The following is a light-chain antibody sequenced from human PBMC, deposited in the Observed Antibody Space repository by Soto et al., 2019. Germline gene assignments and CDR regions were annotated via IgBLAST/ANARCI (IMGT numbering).Light chain of an antibody. CDR2: SNN. J-gene: IGLJ1*01. CDR1: SSNIGSNT. CDR3: AVWDDSLSGYV. Sequence: QSVLTQPPSASGTPGQRVTVSCSGSSSNIGSNTVNWFQHLPGTAPKLLVYSNNQRPSGVRDRFSGSKSGTSASLAISGLQSEDGAEYYCAVWDDSLSGYVFGTGTKVTVL. V-gene: IGLV1-44*01.